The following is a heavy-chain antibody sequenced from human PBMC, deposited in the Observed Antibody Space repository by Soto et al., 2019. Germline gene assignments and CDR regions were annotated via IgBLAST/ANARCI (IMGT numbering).Heavy chain of an antibody. Sequence: QLQLQEPGPGLVKPSETLSLTCTVSDGSISSSSYYWGWIRQPPGKGLEWIVSIYYSGNTYSNPSLKSRVTISVDTSKNQFSLKLSSVTAADTAVYYCARHLLGYPWSGYPYWGQGILVTVSS. CDR2: IYYSGNT. J-gene: IGHJ4*02. D-gene: IGHD3-3*01. CDR1: DGSISSSSYY. V-gene: IGHV4-39*01. CDR3: ARHLLGYPWSGYPY.